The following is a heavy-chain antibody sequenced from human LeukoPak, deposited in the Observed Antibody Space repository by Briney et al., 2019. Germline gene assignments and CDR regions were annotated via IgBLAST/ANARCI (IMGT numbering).Heavy chain of an antibody. Sequence: KSSETLSLTCAVSGGSISSGSWWGWIRQPPGKGLEWIGEIHHSGSTNYNPSLKSRVSLSVDKSKNQFSLKLSSVPAADTAVYYCARGYYYDSSGYETNFDYWGQGTLVTVSS. D-gene: IGHD3-22*01. CDR1: GGSISSGSW. CDR2: IHHSGST. V-gene: IGHV4-4*02. J-gene: IGHJ4*02. CDR3: ARGYYYDSSGYETNFDY.